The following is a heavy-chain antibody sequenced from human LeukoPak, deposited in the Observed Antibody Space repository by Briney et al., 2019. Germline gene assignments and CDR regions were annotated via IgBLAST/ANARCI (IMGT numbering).Heavy chain of an antibody. CDR1: GFTFSSYA. CDR2: ISYDGSNK. J-gene: IGHJ4*02. V-gene: IGHV3-30-3*01. CDR3: ARDRPNWGADY. D-gene: IGHD7-27*01. Sequence: PGGSLRLSCAASGFTFSSYAMHWVRQAPGKGLEWVAVISYDGSNKYYADSVKGRFTISRDNSRNTLFLHMNSLRVEDTAIYYCARDRPNWGADYWGQGTLVTASS.